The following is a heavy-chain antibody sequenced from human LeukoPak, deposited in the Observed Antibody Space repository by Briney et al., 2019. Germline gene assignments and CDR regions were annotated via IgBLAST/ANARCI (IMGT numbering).Heavy chain of an antibody. CDR1: GFTFSSYS. J-gene: IGHJ1*01. CDR2: ISRSSSYI. CDR3: ARSRYDYVWGSYRYTPAEYFQH. V-gene: IGHV3-21*01. Sequence: GGSLRLSCAASGFTFSSYSMNWVRQAPGKGLEWVSSISRSSSYIYYADSVKGRFTISRDNAKNSLYLQMNSLRAEDTAVYYCARSRYDYVWGSYRYTPAEYFQHWGQGTLVTVSS. D-gene: IGHD3-16*02.